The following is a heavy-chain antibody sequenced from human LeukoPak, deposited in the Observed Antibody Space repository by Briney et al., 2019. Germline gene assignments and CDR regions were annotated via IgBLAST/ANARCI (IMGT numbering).Heavy chain of an antibody. CDR2: IYYSGST. Sequence: SETLSLTCTVSGGSISSSSYYWGWIRQPPGKGLEWIGSIYYSGSTYYNPSLKSRVTISVDTSKNQFSLRLSSATAADTAVYYCARHFSSGYSSSWYGNYFDYWGQGTLVTVSS. J-gene: IGHJ4*02. V-gene: IGHV4-39*01. CDR1: GGSISSSSYY. D-gene: IGHD6-13*01. CDR3: ARHFSSGYSSSWYGNYFDY.